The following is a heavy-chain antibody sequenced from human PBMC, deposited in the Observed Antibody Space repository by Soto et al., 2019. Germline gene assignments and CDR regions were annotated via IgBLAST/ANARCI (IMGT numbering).Heavy chain of an antibody. D-gene: IGHD3-9*01. CDR3: ARVLAILGDFLDDYYYYGMDV. J-gene: IGHJ6*02. Sequence: GALRLSCAASGFTFSSYAMHWVRQAPGKGLEWVAVISYDGSNKYYADSVKGRFTISRDNSKNTLYLQMNSLRAEDTAVYYCARVLAILGDFLDDYYYYGMDVWGQGTTVTVSS. CDR1: GFTFSSYA. CDR2: ISYDGSNK. V-gene: IGHV3-30-3*01.